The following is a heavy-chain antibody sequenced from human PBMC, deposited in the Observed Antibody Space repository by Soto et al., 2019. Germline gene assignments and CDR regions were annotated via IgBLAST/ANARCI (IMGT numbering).Heavy chain of an antibody. J-gene: IGHJ4*02. CDR3: ARVRGDSSGSYYFDH. D-gene: IGHD3-22*01. CDR2: ISSSGTGV. Sequence: GGSLRLSCAVSGFSLSDYYISWIRQAPGEGLEWVSYISSSGTGVHYADSVKGRFTISKDNANNSLYLQMNSLRAEDTAVYYCARVRGDSSGSYYFDHWGQGALVTVSS. CDR1: GFSLSDYY. V-gene: IGHV3-11*01.